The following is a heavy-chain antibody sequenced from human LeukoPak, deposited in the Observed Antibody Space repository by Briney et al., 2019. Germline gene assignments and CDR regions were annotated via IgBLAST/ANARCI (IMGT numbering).Heavy chain of an antibody. J-gene: IGHJ4*02. CDR1: GGSISSYY. CDR2: IYYSGST. V-gene: IGHV4-59*01. CDR3: ARVGRTGYSYGLDY. Sequence: PSETLSLTCTVSGGSISSYYWSWIRQPPGKGLEWIGYIYYSGSTNYNPSLKSRVTISVDTSKNQFSLKLSSVTAADTAVYYCARVGRTGYSYGLDYWGQGTLVTVPS. D-gene: IGHD5-18*01.